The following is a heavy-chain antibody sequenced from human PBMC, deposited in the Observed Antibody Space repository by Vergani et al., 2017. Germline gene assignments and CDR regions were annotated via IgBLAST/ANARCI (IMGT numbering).Heavy chain of an antibody. CDR3: AREWGSGSYGLVDY. CDR2: INPNSGGT. CDR1: GYTFTGYY. J-gene: IGHJ4*02. V-gene: IGHV1-2*02. Sequence: QVQLVQSGAEVKKPGASVKVSCKASGYTFTGYYMHWVRQAPGQGLEWMGWINPNSGGTNYAKKFQGRVTMTRDTSISTAYMELSRLRSDDTAVYYGAREWGSGSYGLVDYWGQGTLVTVSS. D-gene: IGHD3-10*01.